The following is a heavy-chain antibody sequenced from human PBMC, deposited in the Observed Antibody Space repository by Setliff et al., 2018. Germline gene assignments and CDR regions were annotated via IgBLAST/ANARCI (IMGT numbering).Heavy chain of an antibody. CDR1: GFTFNDYS. V-gene: IGHV3-48*03. J-gene: IGHJ4*02. CDR3: ARENGDSGMIDY. Sequence: GGSLRLSCAASGFTFNDYSMHWVRQAPGKGLEWISYIGSSGNTIYYANSVKGRFTISRDNAKNSLFLQMNSLRAEDTAVYYCARENGDSGMIDYWGQGTPVTVSS. D-gene: IGHD4-17*01. CDR2: IGSSGNTI.